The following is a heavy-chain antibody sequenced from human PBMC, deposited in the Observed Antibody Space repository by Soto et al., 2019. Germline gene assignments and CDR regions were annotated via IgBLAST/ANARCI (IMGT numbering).Heavy chain of an antibody. D-gene: IGHD2-2*01. Sequence: GESLKISCKGSGYSFTSDWIGWVRQMPVKGLEWMGIIYPGDSDTRYSPSFQGQVTISADKSISTAYLQWSSLKASDTAMYYCARLVSDQLLMGVFYFDYWGQGTLVTVSS. CDR3: ARLVSDQLLMGVFYFDY. CDR1: GYSFTSDW. J-gene: IGHJ4*02. V-gene: IGHV5-51*01. CDR2: IYPGDSDT.